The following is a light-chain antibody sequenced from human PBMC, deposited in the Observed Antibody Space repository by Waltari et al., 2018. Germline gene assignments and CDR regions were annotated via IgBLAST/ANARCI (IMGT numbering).Light chain of an antibody. CDR2: DVS. J-gene: IGLJ2*01. V-gene: IGLV2-14*03. Sequence: QSALNQPASLSGSPGQSITISCPGTSSDIGSYNSVSWYQQHPGEAPKLMIYDVSVRPSGVSNRFSGSKSGNTASLTISGLQAEDEADYYCSSSTSRTALLFGGGTKLTVL. CDR3: SSSTSRTALL. CDR1: SSDIGSYNS.